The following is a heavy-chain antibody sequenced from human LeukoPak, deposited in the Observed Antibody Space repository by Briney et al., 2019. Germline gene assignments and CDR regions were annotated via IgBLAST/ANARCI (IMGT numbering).Heavy chain of an antibody. D-gene: IGHD3-22*01. CDR2: FDPEDGET. CDR1: GYTFTGYY. Sequence: GASVKVSCKASGYTFTGYYMHWVRQAPGKGLEWMGGFDPEDGETIYAQKFQGRVTMTEDTSTDTAYMELSSLRSEDTAVYYCATIRPYYYDSSGYYSDYWGQGTLVTVSS. CDR3: ATIRPYYYDSSGYYSDY. J-gene: IGHJ4*02. V-gene: IGHV1-24*01.